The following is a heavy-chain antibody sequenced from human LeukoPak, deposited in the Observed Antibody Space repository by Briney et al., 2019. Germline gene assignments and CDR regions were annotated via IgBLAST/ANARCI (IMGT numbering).Heavy chain of an antibody. D-gene: IGHD5-18*01. J-gene: IGHJ5*02. Sequence: GASVKVSCKASGYTFTGYYMHWVRQAPGQGLEWMGWINPNSGGTNYAQKFQGRVTMTRDTSISTAYMELSRLRSDDTAVYYCARAGTAIVRVGSDNWFDPWGQGTLVTVSS. CDR2: INPNSGGT. CDR1: GYTFTGYY. V-gene: IGHV1-2*02. CDR3: ARAGTAIVRVGSDNWFDP.